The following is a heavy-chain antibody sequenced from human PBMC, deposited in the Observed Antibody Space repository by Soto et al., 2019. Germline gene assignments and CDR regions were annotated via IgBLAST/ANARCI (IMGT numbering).Heavy chain of an antibody. CDR2: VYRTGDT. CDR3: AREIVTAGGNNYFDP. J-gene: IGHJ5*02. V-gene: IGHV4-4*02. CDR1: GGTVASSHW. D-gene: IGHD2-21*02. Sequence: QVQLQESGPRLVKLSGSLSLTCGVSGGTVASSHWWSWVRQSPGGGLEWIGNVYRTGDTNLNPSLQSRVTISVDKSNNQFSLRLNSLTAADTAVYFCAREIVTAGGNNYFDPWGPGTLVTVSS.